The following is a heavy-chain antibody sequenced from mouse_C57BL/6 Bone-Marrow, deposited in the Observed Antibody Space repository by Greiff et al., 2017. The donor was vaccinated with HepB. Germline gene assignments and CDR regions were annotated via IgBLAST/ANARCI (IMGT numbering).Heavy chain of an antibody. CDR2: ISSGGSYT. J-gene: IGHJ4*01. CDR1: GFTFSSYG. D-gene: IGHD1-1*01. V-gene: IGHV5-6*01. CDR3: ARVDYYGRGAMDY. Sequence: DVQLVESGGDLVKPGGSLKLSCAASGFTFSSYGMSWVRQTPDKRLEWVATISSGGSYTYYPDSVKGRFTISRDNAKNTLYLQMSSLKSEDTAMYYCARVDYYGRGAMDYWGQGTSVTVSS.